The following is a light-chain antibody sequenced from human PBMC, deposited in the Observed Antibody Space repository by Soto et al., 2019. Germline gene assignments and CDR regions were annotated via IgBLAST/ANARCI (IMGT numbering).Light chain of an antibody. CDR3: QQRSNWPQG. CDR1: QSVSSY. CDR2: GAS. V-gene: IGKV3-11*01. J-gene: IGKJ1*01. Sequence: EIVMTQSPATLSVSPGERATLSCRASQSVSSYLAWYQQKPGQAPRLLIYGASNRATGIPARFSGSGSGTDFTLTISSLEPEDFAVYYCQQRSNWPQGFGQGTRWIS.